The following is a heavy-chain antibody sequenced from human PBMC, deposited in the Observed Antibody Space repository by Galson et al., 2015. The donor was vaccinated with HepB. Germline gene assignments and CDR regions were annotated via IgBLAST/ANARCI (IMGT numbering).Heavy chain of an antibody. Sequence: SLRLSCAASGFTFSSYGMHWVRQAPGKGLEWVAFIRYDGSNKYYADSVKGRFTISRDNSKNTLYLQMNSLRAEDTAVYYCAKDSTEWELSTEYYYYDFGYWGQGTLVTVSS. CDR3: AKDSTEWELSTEYYYYDFGY. J-gene: IGHJ4*02. CDR2: IRYDGSNK. D-gene: IGHD1-26*01. CDR1: GFTFSSYG. V-gene: IGHV3-30*02.